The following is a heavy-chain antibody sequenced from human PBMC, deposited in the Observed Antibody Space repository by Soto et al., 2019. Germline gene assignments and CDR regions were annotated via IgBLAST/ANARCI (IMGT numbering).Heavy chain of an antibody. V-gene: IGHV3-30-3*01. CDR3: ARDLTAHMVPKGSMDV. J-gene: IGHJ6*02. Sequence: GGSLRLSCAASGFTFSSYAMHCVRQAPGKGLEWGAVISYDGSNKYYADSVKGRFTISRDNSKNTLYLQMNSLRAEDTAVYYCARDLTAHMVPKGSMDVWGQGTTVTVSS. CDR1: GFTFSSYA. CDR2: ISYDGSNK. D-gene: IGHD2-21*01.